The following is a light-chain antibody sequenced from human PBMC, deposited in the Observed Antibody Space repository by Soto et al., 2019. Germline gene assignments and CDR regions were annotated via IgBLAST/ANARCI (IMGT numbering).Light chain of an antibody. V-gene: IGKV3-15*01. Sequence: EIVMTQSPATLSVSPGERATLSCRASQSVSSYLVWYQQKGGQAPRLLIYGASTRATGIPARFSGSGSGTEFTLTISSLQSEDLAVYYCQQYNNWPGTFGQGTKVEVK. J-gene: IGKJ1*01. CDR2: GAS. CDR1: QSVSSY. CDR3: QQYNNWPGT.